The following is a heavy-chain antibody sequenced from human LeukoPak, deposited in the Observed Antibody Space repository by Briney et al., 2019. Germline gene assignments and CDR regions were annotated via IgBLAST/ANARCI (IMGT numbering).Heavy chain of an antibody. D-gene: IGHD4-23*01. Sequence: ASVKVSCKASGYTFTSYGISWVRQAPGQGLEWMGWISAYNGNTNYAQKFQGRVTMTEDTSTDTAYMELSSLRSEDTAVYYCAFSVYGGDDAFDIWGQGTMVTVS. J-gene: IGHJ3*02. V-gene: IGHV1-18*01. CDR2: ISAYNGNT. CDR3: AFSVYGGDDAFDI. CDR1: GYTFTSYG.